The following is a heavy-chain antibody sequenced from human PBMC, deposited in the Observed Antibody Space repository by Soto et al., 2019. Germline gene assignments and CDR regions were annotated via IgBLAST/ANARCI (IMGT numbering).Heavy chain of an antibody. Sequence: GGSLRLSCAASGFTFSSYGMHWVRQAPGKGLEWVAIIWYDGSNKYYADSVKGRFTISRDNSKNTLFLQMNSLRADDTAVYYCARDHYGSGTSPTYIGMHSRGQGTTVTVSS. CDR1: GFTFSSYG. V-gene: IGHV3-33*08. D-gene: IGHD3-10*01. CDR3: ARDHYGSGTSPTYIGMHS. CDR2: IWYDGSNK. J-gene: IGHJ6*02.